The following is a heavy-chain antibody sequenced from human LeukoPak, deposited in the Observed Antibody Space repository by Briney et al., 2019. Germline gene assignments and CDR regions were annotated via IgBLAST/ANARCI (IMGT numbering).Heavy chain of an antibody. CDR1: GYTFTSYG. J-gene: IGHJ4*02. V-gene: IGHV1-18*01. Sequence: ASVKVSCKASGYTFTSYGISWVRQAPGQGLEWMGWISAYNGNTNYAQKLQGRVTMTTDTSTSTAYMELRSLRSDDTAVYYCARGEIRYYYGSGSENYFDYWGQGTLVTVSS. D-gene: IGHD3-10*01. CDR3: ARGEIRYYYGSGSENYFDY. CDR2: ISAYNGNT.